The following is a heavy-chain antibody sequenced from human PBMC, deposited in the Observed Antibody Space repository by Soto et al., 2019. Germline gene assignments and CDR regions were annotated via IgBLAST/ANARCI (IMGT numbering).Heavy chain of an antibody. J-gene: IGHJ4*02. D-gene: IGHD6-19*01. Sequence: EVQLLESGGGMVQPGGSLRLSCAASGFTFSSYAMSWVRQAPGKRLEWVSTISNIVGSTYYADSVRGRFTISRDNSENTLYLQMNSLRAEDTAVYYCAKEGSSGWYFFSFWGQGTLVTVSS. CDR1: GFTFSSYA. V-gene: IGHV3-23*01. CDR2: ISNIVGST. CDR3: AKEGSSGWYFFSF.